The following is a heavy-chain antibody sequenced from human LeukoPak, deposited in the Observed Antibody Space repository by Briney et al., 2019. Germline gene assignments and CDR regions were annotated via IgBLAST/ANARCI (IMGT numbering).Heavy chain of an antibody. CDR1: GFTFDDYA. J-gene: IGHJ4*02. CDR2: ISWNSGSI. Sequence: PGGSLRLSCAASGFTFDDYAMHWVRQAPGKGLEWVSGISWNSGSIGYADSVKGRFTISRDNSKNTLYLQMNSLRAEDTAVYYCAKEKGTYDSSGYYHRGYFDYWGQGTLVTVSS. CDR3: AKEKGTYDSSGYYHRGYFDY. V-gene: IGHV3-9*01. D-gene: IGHD3-22*01.